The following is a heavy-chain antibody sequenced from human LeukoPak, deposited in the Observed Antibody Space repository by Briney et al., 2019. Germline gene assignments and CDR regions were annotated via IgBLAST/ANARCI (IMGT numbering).Heavy chain of an antibody. CDR3: ATTTLGYFDY. CDR2: IYYSGST. V-gene: IGHV4-59*08. Sequence: SETLSLTCTVSGGSISSYYWSWIRQPPGKGLEWIGYIYYSGSTNYNPSLKSRVTISVDTSKNLSSVTAADTAVYYCATTTLGYFDYWGQGTLVTVSS. CDR1: GGSISSYY. D-gene: IGHD3-16*01. J-gene: IGHJ4*02.